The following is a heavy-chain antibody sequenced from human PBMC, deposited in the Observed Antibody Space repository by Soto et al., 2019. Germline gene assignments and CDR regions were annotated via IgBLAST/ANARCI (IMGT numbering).Heavy chain of an antibody. CDR3: AKMEYGLYYSDY. J-gene: IGHJ4*02. Sequence: PSETLSLTCTVSGGSISSGDYYWSWIRQPPGKGLEWIGYIYYSGSTYYNPSLKGRFTVSRDNARNSVYLQMSSLRAEDTAFYYCAKMEYGLYYSDYWGLGTLVTVSS. CDR1: GGSISSGDYY. D-gene: IGHD2-8*01. V-gene: IGHV4-30-4*01. CDR2: IYYSGST.